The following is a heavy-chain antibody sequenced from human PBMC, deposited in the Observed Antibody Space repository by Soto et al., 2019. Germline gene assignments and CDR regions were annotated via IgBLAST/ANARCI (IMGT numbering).Heavy chain of an antibody. Sequence: GESLKISCKGSGYSFTSYWIGWVRQMPGKGLEWMGIIYPGDSDTRYSPSFQGQVTISADKSISTAYLQWSSLKASDTAMYYCARHMTMAYYSERDYYYYYYMDVWGKGTTVTVSS. V-gene: IGHV5-51*01. J-gene: IGHJ6*03. CDR1: GYSFTSYW. CDR2: IYPGDSDT. D-gene: IGHD2-15*01. CDR3: ARHMTMAYYSERDYYYYYYMDV.